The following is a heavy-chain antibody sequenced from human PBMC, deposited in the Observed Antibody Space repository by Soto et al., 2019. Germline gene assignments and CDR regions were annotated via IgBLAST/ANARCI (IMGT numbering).Heavy chain of an antibody. Sequence: EVQLLESGGGLVQPGGSLRLSCAASGFTFSSYAMSWVRQAPGKGLEWVSAISGSGGSTYYADSVKGRFTISRDNSKNTRYVQMNSLRAEDTAVYYCAKQEAYSGGDCYLVPGLDAFDISGQGTMVTVSS. D-gene: IGHD2-21*02. V-gene: IGHV3-23*01. CDR1: GFTFSSYA. CDR3: AKQEAYSGGDCYLVPGLDAFDI. J-gene: IGHJ3*02. CDR2: ISGSGGST.